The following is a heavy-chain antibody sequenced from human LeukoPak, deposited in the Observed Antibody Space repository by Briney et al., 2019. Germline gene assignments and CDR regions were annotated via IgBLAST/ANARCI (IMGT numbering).Heavy chain of an antibody. V-gene: IGHV4-4*02. CDR3: REYYFDY. CDR2: IYHSGST. Sequence: PSETLSLTCAVSGGSIISRYWWSWVRQPPGKGLEWIGEIYHSGSTRYNPSLKSRVTISVDTSKNQFSLKLSSVTAADTAVYYCREYYFDYWGQGTLVTVSS. J-gene: IGHJ4*02. CDR1: GGSIISRYW. D-gene: IGHD3-10*01.